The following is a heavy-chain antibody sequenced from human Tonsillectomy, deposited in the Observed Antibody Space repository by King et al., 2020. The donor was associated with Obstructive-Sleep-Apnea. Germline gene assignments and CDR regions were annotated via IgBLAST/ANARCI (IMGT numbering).Heavy chain of an antibody. D-gene: IGHD5-12*01. CDR3: VKDVDIAGHNGMDV. CDR2: ISWDGTST. J-gene: IGHJ6*02. CDR1: GFTFDDFA. V-gene: IGHV3-43D*03. Sequence: VQLVESGGVVIQPGGSLRLSCAASGFTFDDFAMHWVRQAPGKGLEWVSLISWDGTSTYYADSVKGRFIISRDNSKNSLYLQMNSLRAEDTALYYCVKDVDIAGHNGMDVWGQGTTVTVSS.